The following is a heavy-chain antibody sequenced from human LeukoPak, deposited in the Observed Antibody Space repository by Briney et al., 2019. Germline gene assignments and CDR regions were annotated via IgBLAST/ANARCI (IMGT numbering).Heavy chain of an antibody. D-gene: IGHD6-13*01. Sequence: SETLSLTCTVSGGSISSYYWSWIRQPPGKGLEWIGYIYYSGSTNYNPSLKSRVTISVDTSKNQFSLKLSSATAADTAVYYCARDIAAVGYWGQGTLVTVSS. CDR2: IYYSGST. J-gene: IGHJ4*02. CDR1: GGSISSYY. V-gene: IGHV4-59*01. CDR3: ARDIAAVGY.